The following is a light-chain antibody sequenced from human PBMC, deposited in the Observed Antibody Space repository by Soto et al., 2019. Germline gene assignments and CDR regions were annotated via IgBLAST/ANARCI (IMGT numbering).Light chain of an antibody. CDR2: DAS. CDR1: QGISSY. CDR3: QQRSNWPPEIT. J-gene: IGKJ5*01. V-gene: IGKV1D-13*01. Sequence: IQMTQSPSTLSASVGDRVTITCRASQGISSYLAWYQQKPGKAPNLLVYDASSLESGVPSRFSGSGSGTDFTLTISSLEPEDFAVYYCQQRSNWPPEITFGQGTRLEIK.